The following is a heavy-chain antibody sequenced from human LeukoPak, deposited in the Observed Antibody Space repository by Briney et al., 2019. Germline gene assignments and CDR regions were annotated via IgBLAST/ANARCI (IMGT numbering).Heavy chain of an antibody. CDR3: ATLDSSGYWAQVDY. D-gene: IGHD3-22*01. J-gene: IGHJ4*02. V-gene: IGHV3-30*02. Sequence: GGSLRLSCAASGLNFNSYSMNWVRQAPGKGLEWVAFIRYDGSNKYYADSVKGRFTISRDNSKNTLYLQMSSLRAEDTAVYYCATLDSSGYWAQVDYWGQGTLVTVSS. CDR1: GLNFNSYS. CDR2: IRYDGSNK.